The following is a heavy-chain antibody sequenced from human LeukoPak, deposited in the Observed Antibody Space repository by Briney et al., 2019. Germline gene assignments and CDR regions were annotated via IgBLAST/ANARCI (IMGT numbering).Heavy chain of an antibody. J-gene: IGHJ5*02. Sequence: PSETLSLTCTVSGGSISSYYWSWIRQPPGKGLEWIGYIYHSGSTNYNPSLKSRVTISVDTSKNQFSLKLSSVTAADTAVYYCARGVAVAAEIRSFDPWGQGTLVTVSS. CDR2: IYHSGST. CDR3: ARGVAVAAEIRSFDP. D-gene: IGHD6-19*01. V-gene: IGHV4-59*01. CDR1: GGSISSYY.